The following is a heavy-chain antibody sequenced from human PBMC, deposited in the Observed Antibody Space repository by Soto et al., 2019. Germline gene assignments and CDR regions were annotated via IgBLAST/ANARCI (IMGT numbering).Heavy chain of an antibody. CDR3: ARVSRYCSSTSCYYWFDP. CDR2: IYYSGST. V-gene: IGHV4-61*01. J-gene: IGHJ5*02. Sequence: SETLSLTCTVSGGSVSSGSYYWSWIRQPPGKGLEWIGYIYYSGSTNYNPSLKSRVTISVDTSKNQFSLKLSSVTAADTAVYYCARVSRYCSSTSCYYWFDPWGQGTPVPVSS. D-gene: IGHD2-2*01. CDR1: GGSVSSGSYY.